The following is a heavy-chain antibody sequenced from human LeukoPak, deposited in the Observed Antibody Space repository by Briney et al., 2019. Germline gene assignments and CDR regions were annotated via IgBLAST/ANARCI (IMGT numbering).Heavy chain of an antibody. D-gene: IGHD4-17*01. CDR3: AKASYGDNYFDY. CDR2: ISWNSGSI. Sequence: GGSLRLSCAASGFTFDDYAMDWVRQAQGKGLEWVSGISWNSGSIGYADSVKGRFTISRDNAKNSLYLQMNSLRAEDTALYYCAKASYGDNYFDYWGQGTLVTVSS. J-gene: IGHJ4*02. CDR1: GFTFDDYA. V-gene: IGHV3-9*01.